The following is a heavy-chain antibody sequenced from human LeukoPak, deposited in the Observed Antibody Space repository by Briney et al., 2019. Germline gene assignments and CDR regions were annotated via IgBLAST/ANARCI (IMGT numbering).Heavy chain of an antibody. CDR3: ARDYYDSSASATFDY. J-gene: IGHJ4*02. D-gene: IGHD3-22*01. CDR1: GFTFSTYT. CDR2: IASDTTYM. Sequence: PGGSLRLSCEASGFTFSTYTVNWVRQAPGKGLEWVSSIASDTTYMKYADSVKGRFSVSRDNAKNSVFLEMKSLRADDTAVYFCARDYYDSSASATFDYWGRGTLVTVYS. V-gene: IGHV3-21*06.